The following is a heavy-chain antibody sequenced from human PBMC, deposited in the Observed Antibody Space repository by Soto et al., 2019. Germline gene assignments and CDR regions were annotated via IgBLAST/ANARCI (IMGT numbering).Heavy chain of an antibody. V-gene: IGHV6-1*01. D-gene: IGHD3-3*01. Sequence: QTLSLTCAISGDSVSSNSAAWNWIRQSPSRCLEWLGRTYSRSKWYNDYAVSVKSRITINPDTSKNQFSLQLNSVPPEDTAVSYCARFSPSVRYDFPPTWGQGTMVTVSS. CDR1: GDSVSSNSAA. J-gene: IGHJ3*01. CDR3: ARFSPSVRYDFPPT. CDR2: TYSRSKWYN.